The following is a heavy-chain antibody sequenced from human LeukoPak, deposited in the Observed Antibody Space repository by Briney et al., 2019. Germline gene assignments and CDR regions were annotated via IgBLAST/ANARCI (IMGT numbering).Heavy chain of an antibody. Sequence: SVKVSCKASGGTFSSYAISWVRQAPGQGLEWMGGIIPIFGTANYAQKFQGRVTITRNTSISTAYMELSSLRSEDTAVYYCARGQGRQLLRYWGQGTLVTVSS. CDR2: IIPIFGTA. CDR1: GGTFSSYA. J-gene: IGHJ4*02. D-gene: IGHD2-2*01. V-gene: IGHV1-69*05. CDR3: ARGQGRQLLRY.